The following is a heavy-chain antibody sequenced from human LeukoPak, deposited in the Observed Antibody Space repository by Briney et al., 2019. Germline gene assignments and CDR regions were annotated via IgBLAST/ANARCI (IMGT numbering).Heavy chain of an antibody. J-gene: IGHJ6*03. CDR2: IIPIFGTG. D-gene: IGHD6-13*01. CDR1: GGTFTSYA. V-gene: IGHV1-69*13. CDR3: AILAAADRRLYYYYYMDV. Sequence: SVKVSCKASGGTFTSYAISWVRQAPGQGLEWMGGIIPIFGTGNYAQKFQGRVTITADESPRTAYMELSSLRSEDTAVYYCAILAAADRRLYYYYYMDVWGKGTTVTVSS.